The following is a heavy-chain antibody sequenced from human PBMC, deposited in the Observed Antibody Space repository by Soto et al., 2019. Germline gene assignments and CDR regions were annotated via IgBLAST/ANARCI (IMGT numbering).Heavy chain of an antibody. Sequence: SETLSLTCTVSGGSISSYYWSWIRQPPGKGLEWIGYIYYSGSTNYNPSLESRVTISVDTSKNQFSLKLNSVTAADTAVYYCARLSAGIRQLESKHLDYWGQGTLVTVSS. CDR3: ARLSAGIRQLESKHLDY. J-gene: IGHJ4*02. CDR2: IYYSGST. V-gene: IGHV4-59*12. D-gene: IGHD1-1*01. CDR1: GGSISSYY.